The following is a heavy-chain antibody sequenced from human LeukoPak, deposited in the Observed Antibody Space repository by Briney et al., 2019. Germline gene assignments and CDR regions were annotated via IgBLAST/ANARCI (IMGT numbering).Heavy chain of an antibody. J-gene: IGHJ4*02. D-gene: IGHD3-16*02. CDR3: ARVARTYRELYRGSYRYTPEYYFDY. CDR2: INHSGST. CDR1: GGSFSGYY. V-gene: IGHV4-34*01. Sequence: SETLSLTCAVYGGSFSGYYWSWIRQPPGKGLEWIGEINHSGSTNYNPSLKSRVTISVDTSKNQFSLKLSSVTAADTAVYYCARVARTYRELYRGSYRYTPEYYFDYWGQGTLVTVSS.